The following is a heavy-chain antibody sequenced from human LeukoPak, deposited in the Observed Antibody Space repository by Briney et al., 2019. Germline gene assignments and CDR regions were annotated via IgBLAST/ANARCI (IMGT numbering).Heavy chain of an antibody. V-gene: IGHV3-74*01. D-gene: IGHD4-11*01. CDR3: ARGYSDYYYFDS. J-gene: IGHJ4*02. CDR1: GFTFSRYW. Sequence: RGSLRLSCAASGFTFSRYWMHWVRQAPGKGLVWVSRSNTDGSSTNYADSVKGRFTISRDNAKSTLYLQMNSLRAEDTAVYYCARGYSDYYYFDSWGQGTLVTVSS. CDR2: SNTDGSST.